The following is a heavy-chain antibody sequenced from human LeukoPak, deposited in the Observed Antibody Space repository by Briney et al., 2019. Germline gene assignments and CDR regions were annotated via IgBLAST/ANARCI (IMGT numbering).Heavy chain of an antibody. CDR1: GGTFSSYA. Sequence: ASVKVSCKASGGTFSSYAISWVRQAPGQGLEWMGGIIPIFGTANYAQKFQGRVTITADESTSTAYMELSSLRSEDTAVYYCARGSSSGWYYVAEYFQHWGQGTLVTVSS. D-gene: IGHD6-19*01. CDR2: IIPIFGTA. CDR3: ARGSSSGWYYVAEYFQH. J-gene: IGHJ1*01. V-gene: IGHV1-69*13.